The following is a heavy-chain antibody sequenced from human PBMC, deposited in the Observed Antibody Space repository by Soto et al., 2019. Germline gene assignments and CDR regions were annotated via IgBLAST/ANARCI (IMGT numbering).Heavy chain of an antibody. CDR3: GGASFYSIQI. CDR1: SGSISSGNW. Sequence: QVQLQESGPGLVKPSGTLSLTCTVSSGSISSGNWWTWVRQPPGKGLEWIGEMYHSGSANYNPSLKDRVTISVDKSQSQFSLKLSSVAAADTAVYYCGGASFYSIQIWGQGTLVTVSS. V-gene: IGHV4-4*02. D-gene: IGHD3-3*02. CDR2: MYHSGSA. J-gene: IGHJ4*02.